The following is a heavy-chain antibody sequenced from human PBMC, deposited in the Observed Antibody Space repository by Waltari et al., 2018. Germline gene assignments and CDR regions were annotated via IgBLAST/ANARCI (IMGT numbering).Heavy chain of an antibody. J-gene: IGHJ5*02. V-gene: IGHV3-53*02. CDR3: ARVGPSSHYAYWFDP. CDR2: LDAGEST. D-gene: IGHD3-16*01. Sequence: EVQLVETGGGLIQPGGSLRLSCAASGFTVSTTYISWVRLAPGKGLAWVSILDAGESTYSADSVKGRFTISRDNSKTTLYLQMNILRAADTAVYYCARVGPSSHYAYWFDPWGQGTLVTVSS. CDR1: GFTVSTTY.